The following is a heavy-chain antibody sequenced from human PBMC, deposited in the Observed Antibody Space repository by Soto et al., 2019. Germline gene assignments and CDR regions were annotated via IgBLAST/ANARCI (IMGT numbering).Heavy chain of an antibody. CDR3: ARAYVDYDFDY. V-gene: IGHV1-18*01. CDR1: GYTFSSYG. J-gene: IGHJ4*02. CDR2: ISTYKGDT. Sequence: QVQLVQSGAEVKKPGASVKVSCKTSGYTFSSYGISWVRQAPGQGLEWMGWISTYKGDTHYVQNLQGRVTLTTDTSTSTAYMALRSLRSDDTAVYYCARAYVDYDFDYWGQGTLVTVSS. D-gene: IGHD4-17*01.